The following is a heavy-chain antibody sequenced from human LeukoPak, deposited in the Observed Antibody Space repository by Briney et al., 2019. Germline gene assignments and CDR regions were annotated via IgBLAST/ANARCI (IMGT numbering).Heavy chain of an antibody. Sequence: GGSLRLSCAASGFTFSNYGMHWVRQAPGKGLEWIGRIKSKPDGGTTDYAAPVKGRFTISRDDSKNTLYLQMNSLKSEDTAVYYCTTELDVRPNHYWGQGTLVTVSS. J-gene: IGHJ4*02. CDR2: IKSKPDGGTT. D-gene: IGHD1-14*01. V-gene: IGHV3-15*01. CDR3: TTELDVRPNHY. CDR1: GFTFSNYG.